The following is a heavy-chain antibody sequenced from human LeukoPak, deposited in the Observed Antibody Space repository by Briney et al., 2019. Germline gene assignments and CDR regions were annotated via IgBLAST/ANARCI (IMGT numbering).Heavy chain of an antibody. Sequence: GGSLRLSCAASGFTFSSYAMSWVRQAPRKGLEWVANIKEDGSEKYYVDSVKGRFTVSRDNVKNSLFLQMNSLRVDDTAVYYCAKSGSSVFWSWGQGTLVTVSS. CDR1: GFTFSSYA. CDR3: AKSGSSVFWS. CDR2: IKEDGSEK. V-gene: IGHV3-7*03. J-gene: IGHJ5*02. D-gene: IGHD3-3*02.